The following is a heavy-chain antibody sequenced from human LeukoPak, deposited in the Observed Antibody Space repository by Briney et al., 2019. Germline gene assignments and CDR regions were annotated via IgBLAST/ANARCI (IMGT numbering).Heavy chain of an antibody. J-gene: IGHJ4*02. CDR2: VHLDGRT. CDR1: GGSISFTNW. Sequence: KPSETLSLTCGVSGGSISFTNWWTWVRQPPGKGLEWIGEVHLDGRTNYNPSLQSRLTMSVDFSENHISLKLTSVTAADTAVYYCAREGGPYRPLDYSGQGTLVTVSS. V-gene: IGHV4-4*02. CDR3: AREGGPYRPLDY.